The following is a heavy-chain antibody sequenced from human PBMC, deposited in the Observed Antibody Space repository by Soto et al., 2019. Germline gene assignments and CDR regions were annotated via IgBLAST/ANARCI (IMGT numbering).Heavy chain of an antibody. J-gene: IGHJ4*02. Sequence: PGGSLRLSCAASGFTFSSYSMIWVRQAPGKGLEWVSYISDTSSDIYYADSVKGRFTISRDNGMNTLCLQMNTLRAEDTAVYYCAKDIGASSGWYTFGSWDQGSPVTVSS. V-gene: IGHV3-21*05. CDR2: ISDTSSDI. CDR1: GFTFSSYS. D-gene: IGHD6-19*01. CDR3: AKDIGASSGWYTFGS.